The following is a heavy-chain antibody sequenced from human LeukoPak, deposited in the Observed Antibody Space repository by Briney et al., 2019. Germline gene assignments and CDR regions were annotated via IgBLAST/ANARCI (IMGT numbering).Heavy chain of an antibody. V-gene: IGHV3-30*04. D-gene: IGHD3-3*01. CDR2: ISYDGSNK. CDR3: AREIYDFWSGYRSGFDY. J-gene: IGHJ4*02. CDR1: GFTFSSYA. Sequence: GGSQRLSCAASGFTFSSYAMHGVRQAPGKGLEWVAVISYDGSNKYYADSVKGRFTISRDNSKNTLYLQMNSLRAEDTAVYYCAREIYDFWSGYRSGFDYWGQGTLVTVSS.